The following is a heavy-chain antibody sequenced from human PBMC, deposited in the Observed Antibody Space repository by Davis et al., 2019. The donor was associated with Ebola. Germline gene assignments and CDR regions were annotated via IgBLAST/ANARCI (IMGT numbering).Heavy chain of an antibody. CDR2: IYPGDSDT. V-gene: IGHV5-51*01. D-gene: IGHD3-22*01. CDR1: EYDLPGYW. J-gene: IGHJ4*02. Sequence: GESLKISCWVFEYDLPGYWIAWVRQMPGKGLEWMGIIYPGDSDTRCSPSFQGQVTISADKSISTAYLQWSSLKASDTAMYYCASTKSQYDSSGIDYWGQGTLVTVSS. CDR3: ASTKSQYDSSGIDY.